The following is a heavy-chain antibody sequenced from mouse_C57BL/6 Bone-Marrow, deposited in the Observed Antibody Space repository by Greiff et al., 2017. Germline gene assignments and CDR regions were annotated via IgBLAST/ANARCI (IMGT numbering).Heavy chain of an antibody. CDR1: GYTFTSYW. CDR2: IHPNSGST. J-gene: IGHJ2*01. CDR3: ARTGITTVVATRYFDY. D-gene: IGHD1-1*01. V-gene: IGHV1-64*01. Sequence: VQLQQPGAELVKPGASVKLSCKASGYTFTSYWMHWVKQRPGQGLEWIGMIHPNSGSTNYNEKFKSKATLTVDKSSSTAYMQLSSLTSEDSAVYYCARTGITTVVATRYFDYWGQGTTLTVSS.